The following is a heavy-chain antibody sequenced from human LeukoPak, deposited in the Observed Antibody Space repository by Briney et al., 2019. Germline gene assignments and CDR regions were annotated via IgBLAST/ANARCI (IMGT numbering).Heavy chain of an antibody. V-gene: IGHV1-46*01. J-gene: IGHJ4*02. CDR3: ARDNDYGDYAAYYFDY. D-gene: IGHD4-17*01. Sequence: ASVKVSCKASGYTFTSYYMHWVRQAPGQGLEWMGIINPSGGSTSYAQKFQGRVTMTRDTSTSTVYMELSSLRSEDTAVYYCARDNDYGDYAAYYFDYWGQGTLVTVSS. CDR1: GYTFTSYY. CDR2: INPSGGST.